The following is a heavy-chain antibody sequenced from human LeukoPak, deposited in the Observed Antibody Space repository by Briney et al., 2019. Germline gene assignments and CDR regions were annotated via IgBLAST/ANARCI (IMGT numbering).Heavy chain of an antibody. V-gene: IGHV3-21*01. D-gene: IGHD3-3*01. CDR2: ISSSSSYI. J-gene: IGHJ4*02. CDR1: GFPFSSYA. Sequence: TGGSLRLSCEASGFPFSSYAMTWVRQAPGKGLEWVSSISSSSSYIYYADSVKGRFTISRDNAKNSLYLQMNSLRAEDTAVYYCARDRIIVEWDFWGQGTLVTVSS. CDR3: ARDRIIVEWDF.